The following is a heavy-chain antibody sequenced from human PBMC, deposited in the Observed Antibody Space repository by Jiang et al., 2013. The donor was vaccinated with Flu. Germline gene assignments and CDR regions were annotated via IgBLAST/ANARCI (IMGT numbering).Heavy chain of an antibody. CDR1: GFTFSIYA. CDR3: AKDTGYSIPGDY. Sequence: VQLVESGGGLVQPGGSLRLSCAASGFTFSIYAMSRVRQAPGKGLEWVSTISGNGDNTHYADSVKGRFTISRDNSKKTLFLQMNSLRAEDTAVYYCAKDTGYSIPGDYWGQGTLVTVSS. CDR2: ISGNGDNT. J-gene: IGHJ4*02. V-gene: IGHV3-23*04. D-gene: IGHD6-13*01.